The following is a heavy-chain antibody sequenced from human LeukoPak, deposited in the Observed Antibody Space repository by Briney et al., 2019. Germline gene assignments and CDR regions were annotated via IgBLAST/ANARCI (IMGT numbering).Heavy chain of an antibody. CDR1: GFTFDDYT. CDR2: ISWNSGNI. CDR3: AREGGGFDY. J-gene: IGHJ4*02. D-gene: IGHD3-16*01. Sequence: GGSLRLSCAASGFTFDDYTMHWVRQVPGKGLEWVSRISWNSGNIGYADSVKGRFTISRDNAKNSLYLQMNSLRAEDTAVYYCAREGGGFDYWGQGTLVTVSS. V-gene: IGHV3-9*01.